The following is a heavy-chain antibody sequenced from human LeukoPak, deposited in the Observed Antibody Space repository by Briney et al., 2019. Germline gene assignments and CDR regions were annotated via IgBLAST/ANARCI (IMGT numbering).Heavy chain of an antibody. D-gene: IGHD6-13*01. CDR2: ISDYNGNT. V-gene: IGHV1-18*01. CDR3: ARDHSSSWYPGNWCDP. CDR1: GYTFTSYG. J-gene: IGHJ5*02. Sequence: GASVKVSCKASGYTFTSYGISWVRQAPGQGLEGMGWISDYNGNTNYAQKLQGRVTMTTDTSTSTAYMQLRSLRPDDTAVYYCARDHSSSWYPGNWCDPWGQGTLVTVSS.